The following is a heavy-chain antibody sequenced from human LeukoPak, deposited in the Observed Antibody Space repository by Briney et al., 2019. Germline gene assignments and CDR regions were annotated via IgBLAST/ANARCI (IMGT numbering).Heavy chain of an antibody. CDR3: ARPTYSSGWYNTAFDY. CDR2: INPSGGST. Sequence: GASVKVSCKASGYTFTSYYMHWVRQAPGQGLEWMGIINPSGGSTSYAQKFQGRVTMTRDTSTSTVYMELSSLRSEDTAVYYCARPTYSSGWYNTAFDYWGQGTLVTVSS. V-gene: IGHV1-46*01. D-gene: IGHD6-19*01. CDR1: GYTFTSYY. J-gene: IGHJ4*02.